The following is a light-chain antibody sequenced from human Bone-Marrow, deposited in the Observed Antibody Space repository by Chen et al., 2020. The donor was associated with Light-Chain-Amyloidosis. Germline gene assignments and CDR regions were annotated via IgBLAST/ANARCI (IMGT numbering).Light chain of an antibody. CDR1: QSVSSSY. V-gene: IGKV3-20*01. CDR3: QHYGNSPPWT. CDR2: AAS. Sequence: EIELTQSPGTLSLSPGERATLSCRASQSVSSSYLAWYQQKPGQAPRLLIYAASSRATGIPDRFSGSGSGSDFTLTISRLEPEDFAVYYCQHYGNSPPWTFGQGTKVEIK. J-gene: IGKJ1*01.